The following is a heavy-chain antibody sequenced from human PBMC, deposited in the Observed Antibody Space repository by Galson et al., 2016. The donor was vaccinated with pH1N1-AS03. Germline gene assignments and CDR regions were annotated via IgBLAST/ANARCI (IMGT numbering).Heavy chain of an antibody. CDR2: IYHAGSDT. Sequence: QSGAEVKKPGESLKISCKVSGYSFSVYWIGWVRQMPGKGLEWVGPIYHAGSDTRSNPAFHGQVTISADESISTAYLQWSSLKASDTAMYFCARSTGDLWDLDYWGPGTLITVSS. J-gene: IGHJ4*02. CDR3: ARSTGDLWDLDY. CDR1: GYSFSVYW. D-gene: IGHD3-16*01. V-gene: IGHV5-51*03.